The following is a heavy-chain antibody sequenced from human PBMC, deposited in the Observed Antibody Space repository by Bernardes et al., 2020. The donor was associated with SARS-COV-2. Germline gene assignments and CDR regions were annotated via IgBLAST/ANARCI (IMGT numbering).Heavy chain of an antibody. V-gene: IGHV3-15*07. D-gene: IGHD3-22*01. CDR2: IKRKTDGGTT. CDR3: TTGAEIYYDSSGFSYYFDF. J-gene: IGHJ4*02. CDR1: GFTFSNAW. Sequence: GGSLRLSCAASGFTFSNAWMNWVRQAPGKGLEWVGHIKRKTDGGTTDYAAPVKGRFTNSGDDSKNTMYLQMNSLKTEDTAVYYCTTGAEIYYDSSGFSYYFDFWGQGTLVTVSS.